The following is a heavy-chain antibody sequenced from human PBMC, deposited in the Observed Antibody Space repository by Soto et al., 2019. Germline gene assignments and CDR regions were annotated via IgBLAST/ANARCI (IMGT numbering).Heavy chain of an antibody. CDR1: GYIFLAKY. J-gene: IGHJ5*01. Sequence: ASVKVSFQASGYIFLAKYIHWVRQAPGQGLAWLGWINPHSGATNYARKFRGRVTNSADTSASTPYMVLARQKSSDGAVYYFLRLHALGFSTWFASWGKGPLVTVS. D-gene: IGHD3-10*01. V-gene: IGHV1-2*02. CDR2: INPHSGAT. CDR3: LRLHALGFSTWFAS.